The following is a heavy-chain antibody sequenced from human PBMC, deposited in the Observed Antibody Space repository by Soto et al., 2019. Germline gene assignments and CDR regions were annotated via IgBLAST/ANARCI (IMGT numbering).Heavy chain of an antibody. CDR1: GFTFSNAW. V-gene: IGHV3-15*01. Sequence: EVHLVESGGGLVKPGGSLRLSCAASGFTFSNAWMSWVRQAPGKGLVWVGRIKSKTDGGTRDYAAIVKGRFTISRDDSTNTLYLQMNSLNTESTAVYYCTTDQLGDYVSTYGMDVWGQGTTVTVSS. J-gene: IGHJ6*02. CDR2: IKSKTDGGTR. D-gene: IGHD4-17*01. CDR3: TTDQLGDYVSTYGMDV.